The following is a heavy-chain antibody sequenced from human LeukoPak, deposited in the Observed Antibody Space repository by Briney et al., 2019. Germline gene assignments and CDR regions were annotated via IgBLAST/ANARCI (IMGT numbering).Heavy chain of an antibody. CDR1: GGSISSYY. J-gene: IGHJ2*01. CDR2: IYTTGST. V-gene: IGHV4-4*07. CDR3: ARVTVTSYRYFDL. Sequence: KPSETLSLTCTVSGGSISSYYWSWIRQPAGKGLEWIGRIYTTGSTNYNPSLKSRVTMSVDTSKNQFSLKLTSVTAADTAVYYCARVTVTSYRYFDLWSRGTLVTVSS. D-gene: IGHD4-17*01.